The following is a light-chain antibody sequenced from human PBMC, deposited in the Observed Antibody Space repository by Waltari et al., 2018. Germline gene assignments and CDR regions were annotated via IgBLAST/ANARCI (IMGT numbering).Light chain of an antibody. CDR3: QQYNNWPLT. J-gene: IGKJ1*01. Sequence: PTCRASKTSNNNLAWFQQKPGQAPRLLIYGASTRATDIPARFSGSGSGTAFTLTISSLQSEDIAVYFCQQYNNWPLTFGPGTKVETK. CDR1: KTSNNN. CDR2: GAS. V-gene: IGKV3-15*01.